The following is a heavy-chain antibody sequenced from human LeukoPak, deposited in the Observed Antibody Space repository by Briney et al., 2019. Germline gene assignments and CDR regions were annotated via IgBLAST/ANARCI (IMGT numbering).Heavy chain of an antibody. CDR2: ISSSGSTI. D-gene: IGHD6-13*01. CDR3: ARGVAAAGTGGFDP. CDR1: GFTFSSYE. V-gene: IGHV3-48*03. Sequence: GGSLRLSCAASGFTFSSYEMNWVRQAPGKGLEWVSYISSSGSTIYYADSVKGRFTISRDNAKNSPYLQMNSLRAEDTAVYYCARGVAAAGTGGFDPWGQGTLVTVSS. J-gene: IGHJ5*02.